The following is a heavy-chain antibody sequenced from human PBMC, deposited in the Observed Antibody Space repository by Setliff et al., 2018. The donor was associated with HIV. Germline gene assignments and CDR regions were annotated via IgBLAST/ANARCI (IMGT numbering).Heavy chain of an antibody. CDR1: GGSISGSYYY. D-gene: IGHD2-21*01. CDR3: ARHRSYPRVYFDY. V-gene: IGHV4-39*01. J-gene: IGHJ4*02. CDR2: IYYSENT. Sequence: SETLSLTCTVSGGSISGSYYYWGWIRQPPGKGLEWIGSIYYSENTYYNPSLKRRVTMSVDTSKNQFSLKLTSVTAADTAFYYCARHRSYPRVYFDYWGLGTLVTVTS.